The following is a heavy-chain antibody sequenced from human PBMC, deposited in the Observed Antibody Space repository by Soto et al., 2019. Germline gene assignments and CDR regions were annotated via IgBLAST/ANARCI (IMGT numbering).Heavy chain of an antibody. D-gene: IGHD3-10*01. CDR3: AKVHSPKMYYYGSGINWFDP. V-gene: IGHV3-23*01. CDR2: ISGSGGST. Sequence: GGSLRLSCAASGFTFSSYAMSWVRQAPGKGLEWVSAISGSGGSTYYADSVKGRFTISRDNSKNTLYLQMNSLRAEDTAVYYCAKVHSPKMYYYGSGINWFDPWGQGTLVTVSS. J-gene: IGHJ5*02. CDR1: GFTFSSYA.